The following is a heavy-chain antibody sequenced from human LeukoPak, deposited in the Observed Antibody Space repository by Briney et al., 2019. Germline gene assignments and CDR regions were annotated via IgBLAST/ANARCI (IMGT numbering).Heavy chain of an antibody. CDR1: GGSISSSTYY. V-gene: IGHV4-39*01. CDR2: IYYSGST. CDR3: ARGYCESSGTNLGEIDY. Sequence: SETLSLTCTVSGGSISSSTYYWGWIRQPPGQGLEWIANIYYSGSTYYNPSLKRRVTISVDTSNNQFSLKLSSVTATDTAVYYCARGYCESSGTNLGEIDYWGQGTLATVSS. J-gene: IGHJ4*02. D-gene: IGHD3-22*01.